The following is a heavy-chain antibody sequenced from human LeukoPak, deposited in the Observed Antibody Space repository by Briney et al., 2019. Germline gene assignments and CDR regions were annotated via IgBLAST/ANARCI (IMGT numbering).Heavy chain of an antibody. CDR2: IYYSGST. CDR1: GGPISSSSYY. CDR3: ARRLTAQNWFPFDY. Sequence: SETLSLTCTVSGGPISSSSYYWGWIRQPPGKGLEWIGSIYYSGSTYYNPSLKSRVTISVDTSKNQFSLKLSSVTAADTAVYYCARRLTAQNWFPFDYWGQGTLVTVSS. J-gene: IGHJ4*02. V-gene: IGHV4-39*07. D-gene: IGHD3-9*01.